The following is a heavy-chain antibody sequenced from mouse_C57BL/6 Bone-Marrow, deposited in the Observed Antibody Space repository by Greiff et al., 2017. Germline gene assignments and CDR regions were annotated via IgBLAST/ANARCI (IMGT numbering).Heavy chain of an antibody. J-gene: IGHJ4*01. CDR2: ISDGGSYT. V-gene: IGHV5-4*01. D-gene: IGHD4-1*01. CDR3: AREWGLTSYAMDY. Sequence: EVKLVESGGGLVKPGGSLKLSCAASVFTFSSYAMSWVRQTPEKRLEWVATISDGGSYTYYPDNVKGRFTISRDNAKNNLYLQMSHLKSEDTAMYYCAREWGLTSYAMDYWGQGTSVTVSS. CDR1: VFTFSSYA.